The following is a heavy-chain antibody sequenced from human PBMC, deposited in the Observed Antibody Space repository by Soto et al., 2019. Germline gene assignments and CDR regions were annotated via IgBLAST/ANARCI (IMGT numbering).Heavy chain of an antibody. Sequence: QVQLVQSGAEVKTPGSSVKVSCKASEGTFSSYGLSWVRQATGQGLEWVGEIIPLFGSRKYAQKFEGRVIITADGSRRTVYMELRRLTSEDTAVYYCARGRVPVISTSSFAYWGQGTLVTVSS. CDR3: ARGRVPVISTSSFAY. J-gene: IGHJ4*02. V-gene: IGHV1-69*01. CDR1: EGTFSSYG. D-gene: IGHD3-10*01. CDR2: IIPLFGSR.